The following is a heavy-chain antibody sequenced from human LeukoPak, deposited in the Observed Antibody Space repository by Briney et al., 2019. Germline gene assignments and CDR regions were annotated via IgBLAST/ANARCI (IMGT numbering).Heavy chain of an antibody. V-gene: IGHV4-59*01. CDR1: GGSISSYY. Sequence: PSETLSLTCTVSGGSISSYYWSWIRQPPGKGLEWIGYIYYSGSTNYNPSLKSRVTISVDTSKNQFSLKLSSVTAADTAVYYCAGNYYVSSGPFSWSQGTLVTVSS. CDR3: AGNYYVSSGPFS. J-gene: IGHJ4*02. D-gene: IGHD3-22*01. CDR2: IYYSGST.